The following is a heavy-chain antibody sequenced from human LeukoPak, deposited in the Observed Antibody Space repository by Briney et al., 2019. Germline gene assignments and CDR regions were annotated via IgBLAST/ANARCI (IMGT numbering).Heavy chain of an antibody. D-gene: IGHD3-10*01. CDR1: GGSFSGYY. CDR3: ARARRGYYGSGRTFDY. J-gene: IGHJ4*02. Sequence: SETLSLTCAVYGGSFSGYYWSWIRQPPGKGLEWIGEINHSGSTSYNPSLKSRVTISVDTSKNQFSLKLSSVTAADTAVYYCARARRGYYGSGRTFDYWGQGTLVTVSS. CDR2: INHSGST. V-gene: IGHV4-34*01.